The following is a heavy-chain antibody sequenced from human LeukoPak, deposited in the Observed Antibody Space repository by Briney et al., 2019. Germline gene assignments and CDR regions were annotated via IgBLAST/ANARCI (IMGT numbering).Heavy chain of an antibody. D-gene: IGHD2-15*01. CDR2: IIPIFSTA. Sequence: ASVKVSCKASGGTFSSYAISWVRQAPGQGLEWMGGIIPIFSTANYAQKFQGRVTITADKSTSTAYMELSSLRSEDTAVYYCASTLLIYYYYYMDVWGKGTRSPSP. CDR3: ASTLLIYYYYYMDV. CDR1: GGTFSSYA. V-gene: IGHV1-69*06. J-gene: IGHJ6*03.